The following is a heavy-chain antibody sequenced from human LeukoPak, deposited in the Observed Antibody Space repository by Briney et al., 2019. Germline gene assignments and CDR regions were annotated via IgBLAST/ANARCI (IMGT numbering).Heavy chain of an antibody. CDR2: ISYDGTNK. Sequence: PGGSLRLSCAASGFTFSTYAIHWVRQAPGKGLEWVAVISYDGTNKNYADSVKGRFTISRDNSKNTLYLQLNSLRAEDTAVYYCARAYSSSSAAREFYWGQGTLVTVSS. CDR1: GFTFSTYA. J-gene: IGHJ4*02. D-gene: IGHD6-6*01. CDR3: ARAYSSSSAAREFY. V-gene: IGHV3-30*07.